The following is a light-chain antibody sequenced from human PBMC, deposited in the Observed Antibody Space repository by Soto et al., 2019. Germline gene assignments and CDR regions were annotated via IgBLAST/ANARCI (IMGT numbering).Light chain of an antibody. CDR3: QHHNSYQWT. CDR1: QSIRYY. Sequence: DIQLTQSPPTLSASVGDRVTITCRASQSIRYYLAWYKQMPGKAPKLLIYGASSLQSGVPSRFSGSGSGTEFTLTISSLQPDDFATYFCQHHNSYQWTFGQGTKVEIK. J-gene: IGKJ1*01. V-gene: IGKV1-5*01. CDR2: GAS.